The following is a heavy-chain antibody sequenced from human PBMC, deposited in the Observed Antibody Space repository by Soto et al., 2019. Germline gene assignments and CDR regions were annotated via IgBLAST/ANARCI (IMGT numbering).Heavy chain of an antibody. CDR3: AKDGYFDSYYFDH. Sequence: QVQLVESGGGVVQPGRSLRLSCAASRFTFSSYAMHWVRQAPGKGLEWVAVISYDGRQKHYVDSVKGRFTISRDESDNTLYLQMNSPRPEDTAVYYCAKDGYFDSYYFDHWGQGTLVTVSS. CDR2: ISYDGRQK. CDR1: RFTFSSYA. J-gene: IGHJ4*02. V-gene: IGHV3-30*04. D-gene: IGHD3-9*01.